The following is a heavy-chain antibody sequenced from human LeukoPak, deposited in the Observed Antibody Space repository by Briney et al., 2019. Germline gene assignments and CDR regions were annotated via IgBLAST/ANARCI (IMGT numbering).Heavy chain of an antibody. Sequence: SVKVSCKASGGTFSSYAISWVRQAPGQGLEWMGGIIPIFGTANYAQKFQGRVTITADESTSTAYMELSSLRSEGTAVYYCAHPPSSDAFYFDYWGQGTLVTVSS. CDR3: AHPPSSDAFYFDY. CDR1: GGTFSSYA. J-gene: IGHJ4*02. D-gene: IGHD3-16*01. V-gene: IGHV1-69*19. CDR2: IIPIFGTA.